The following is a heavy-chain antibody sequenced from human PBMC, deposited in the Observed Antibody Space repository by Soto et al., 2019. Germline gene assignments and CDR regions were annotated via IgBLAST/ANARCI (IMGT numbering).Heavy chain of an antibody. CDR2: INHSGST. D-gene: IGHD6-13*01. V-gene: IGHV4-34*01. CDR1: GGSFSGYY. Sequence: QVQLQQWGAGLLKPSETLSLTCAVYGGSFSGYYWSWIRQPPGKGLEWMGEINHSGSTNYNPSLKSRVSMSVDTSNNQFSLKLSSVTAADTAVYYCARGVEYSSSFYYYMDVWGKGTTVTVSS. CDR3: ARGVEYSSSFYYYMDV. J-gene: IGHJ6*03.